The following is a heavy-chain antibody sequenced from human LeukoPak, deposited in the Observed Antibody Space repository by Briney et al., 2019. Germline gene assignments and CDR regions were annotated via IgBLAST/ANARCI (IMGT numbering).Heavy chain of an antibody. CDR2: INHSGST. V-gene: IGHV4-34*01. J-gene: IGHJ4*02. CDR3: ASSSTAYGTFDY. D-gene: IGHD1-7*01. Sequence: SETLSLTCAVYGGSFSGYYWSWIRQPPGKGLEWIGEINHSGSTNYNPSLKSRVTISVDTSKNQFSLKLSSVTAADTAVYYCASSSTAYGTFDYWGQGTLVTVSS. CDR1: GGSFSGYY.